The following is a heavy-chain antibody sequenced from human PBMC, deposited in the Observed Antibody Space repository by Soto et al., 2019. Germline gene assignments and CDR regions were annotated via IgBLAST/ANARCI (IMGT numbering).Heavy chain of an antibody. CDR2: ISAYNTNT. CDR1: GYTFTSYH. CDR3: ARDTPPTDY. Sequence: HVQLVQSGAEVKKPGASVKVSCKTSGYTFTSYHISWVRQAPGQGLEWMGWISAYNTNTNYAQKFQGRVTMTTDTLTSTAYMELRSLRSDDTVVYYCARDTPPTDYWGQGTLVTVSS. J-gene: IGHJ4*02. V-gene: IGHV1-18*01.